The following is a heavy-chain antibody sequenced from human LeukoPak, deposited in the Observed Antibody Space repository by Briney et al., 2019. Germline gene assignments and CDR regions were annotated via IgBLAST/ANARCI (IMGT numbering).Heavy chain of an antibody. Sequence: GRSLRLSCAASGFTFSSYAMHWVRQAPGKGLEWVAVISYDGSNKYYADSVKGRFTISRDNSKNTLYLQMNSLRAEDTAVYYCAKAEGSPWGQGTLATVSS. CDR2: ISYDGSNK. J-gene: IGHJ5*02. CDR3: AKAEGSP. CDR1: GFTFSSYA. V-gene: IGHV3-30-3*01.